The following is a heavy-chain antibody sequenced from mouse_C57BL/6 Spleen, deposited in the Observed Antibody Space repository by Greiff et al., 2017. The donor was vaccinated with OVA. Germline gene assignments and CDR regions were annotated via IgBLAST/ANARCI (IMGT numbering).Heavy chain of an antibody. CDR2: IYPRDGST. Sequence: VQLQQSDAELVKPGASVKLSCKASGYTFTDHTIHWMKQRPEQGLEWIGYIYPRDGSTKYNEKFKGKATLTADKSSSTAYMQLNSLTSEDSAVYFCARDYYYGSSLFAYWGQGTLVTVSA. V-gene: IGHV1-78*01. J-gene: IGHJ3*01. CDR1: GYTFTDHT. D-gene: IGHD1-1*01. CDR3: ARDYYYGSSLFAY.